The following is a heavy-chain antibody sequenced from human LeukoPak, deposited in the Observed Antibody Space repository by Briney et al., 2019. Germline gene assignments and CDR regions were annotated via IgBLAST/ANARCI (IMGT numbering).Heavy chain of an antibody. D-gene: IGHD6-6*01. J-gene: IGHJ4*02. CDR2: IYTGGTT. CDR1: GFSVTSNH. V-gene: IGHV3-66*01. CDR3: ARDSSSYYFDY. Sequence: GGSLRLSCAASGFSVTSNHMNWVRQAPGKGLEWVSIIYTGGTTHYADSLNDRFTISRDDSINTLHLQMNSLRAEDTAVYYCARDSSSYYFDYWGQGTLVTVSS.